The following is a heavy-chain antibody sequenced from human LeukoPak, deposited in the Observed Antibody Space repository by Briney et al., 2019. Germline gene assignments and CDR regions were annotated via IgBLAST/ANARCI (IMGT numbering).Heavy chain of an antibody. CDR2: IKQDGGEK. J-gene: IGHJ6*04. CDR3: ARDRGFGQADV. Sequence: GGSLRLSCAASGFTFSGFAMSWVRRTPGKGLEWVANIKQDGGEKYYVDSVKGRFTISRDNAKNSLYLQMNSLRAEDTAVYYCARDRGFGQADVWGKGTTVTVSS. D-gene: IGHD3-10*01. CDR1: GFTFSGFA. V-gene: IGHV3-7*01.